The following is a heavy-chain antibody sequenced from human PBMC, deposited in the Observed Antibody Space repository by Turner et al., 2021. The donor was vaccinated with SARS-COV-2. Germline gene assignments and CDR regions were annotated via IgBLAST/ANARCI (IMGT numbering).Heavy chain of an antibody. V-gene: IGHV3-48*02. CDR3: ASPFDY. Sequence: EVHLVESGGGLVQPGGSLRLSCVASGFTLSTYSMNWVRQAQGKGLEWVSYIDSSSSTIYYADSVKGRFTISRDNAKNSLYLQMNSLRDDDTAVYYCASPFDYWGQGTLVTVSS. CDR1: GFTLSTYS. CDR2: IDSSSSTI. J-gene: IGHJ4*02.